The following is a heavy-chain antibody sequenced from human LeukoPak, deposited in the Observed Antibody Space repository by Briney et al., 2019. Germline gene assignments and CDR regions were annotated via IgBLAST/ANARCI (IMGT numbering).Heavy chain of an antibody. J-gene: IGHJ6*02. CDR2: IYCSGST. V-gene: IGHV4-59*08. CDR3: ARPGSGGMDV. D-gene: IGHD7-27*01. CDR1: GGSMSSDY. Sequence: SETLSLTCTVSGGSMSSDYWSWIRQPPGKGLEWIGYIYCSGSTKYNPSLESRVTISVDTSQSQFSLKLSSVTAADTVVYYCARPGSGGMDVWGQGTTVTVSS.